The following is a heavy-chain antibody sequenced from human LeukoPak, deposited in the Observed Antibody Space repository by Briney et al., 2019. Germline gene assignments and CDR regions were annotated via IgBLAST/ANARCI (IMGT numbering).Heavy chain of an antibody. CDR2: IYYSGST. J-gene: IGHJ3*02. V-gene: IGHV4-59*01. Sequence: SETLSLTCTVSGGSISSYYWSWIRQPPGKGLEWIGYIYYSGSTNYNPSLKSRVTISVDTSKNQFSLKLSSVTAADTAVYYCARGTGTTDMDDAFDIWGQGTMVTVSS. D-gene: IGHD1-7*01. CDR1: GGSISSYY. CDR3: ARGTGTTDMDDAFDI.